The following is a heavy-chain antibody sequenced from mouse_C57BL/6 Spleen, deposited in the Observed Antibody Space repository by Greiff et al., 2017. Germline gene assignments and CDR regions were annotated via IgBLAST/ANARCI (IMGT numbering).Heavy chain of an antibody. CDR3: ARTYCNHAMDY. CDR2: ISSGGSYT. V-gene: IGHV5-6*01. D-gene: IGHD2-1*01. CDR1: GFTFSSYG. J-gene: IGHJ4*01. Sequence: EVMLVESGGDLVKPGGSLKLSCAASGFTFSSYGMSWVRQTPDKRLEWVATISSGGSYTYYPDSVKGRFTISRDNAKNTLYLQMSSLKSEDTAMYYCARTYCNHAMDYWGQGTSVTVSS.